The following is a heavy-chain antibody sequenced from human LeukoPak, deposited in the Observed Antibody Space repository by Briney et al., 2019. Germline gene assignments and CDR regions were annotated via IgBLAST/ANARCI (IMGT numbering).Heavy chain of an antibody. D-gene: IGHD3-16*02. Sequence: SETLSLTCAVYGGSFSGYYWSWIRQPPGKGLEWIGEINHSGSTNYNPSLKSRVTISVDTSKNQFFLKLSSVTAADTAVYYCARHLEAIVKPFFDYWGQGTLVTVSS. CDR2: INHSGST. CDR3: ARHLEAIVKPFFDY. J-gene: IGHJ4*02. V-gene: IGHV4-34*01. CDR1: GGSFSGYY.